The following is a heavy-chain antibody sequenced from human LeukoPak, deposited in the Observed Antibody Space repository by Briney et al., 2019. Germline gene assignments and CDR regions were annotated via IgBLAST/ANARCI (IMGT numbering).Heavy chain of an antibody. J-gene: IGHJ4*02. Sequence: GASVKVSCKASGYTFTSYDINWVRQATGQGHEWMGWMNPNSGNTGYAQKFQGRVTMTRNTSISTAYMELSSLRSEDTAVYYCARTQRTLNYGDYGSDYWGQGTLVTVSS. CDR1: GYTFTSYD. V-gene: IGHV1-8*01. CDR2: MNPNSGNT. CDR3: ARTQRTLNYGDYGSDY. D-gene: IGHD4-17*01.